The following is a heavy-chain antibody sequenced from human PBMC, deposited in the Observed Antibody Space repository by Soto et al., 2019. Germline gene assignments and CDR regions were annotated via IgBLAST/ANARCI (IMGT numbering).Heavy chain of an antibody. Sequence: EVQLVESGGGLVQPGESLRLSCAASGLTFNTYWMTWVRQPPGKGLEWVANINPDGSVKYSVDSLKGRFTISRDNAKNSLELQMTSLRAEDTAVYYCASARDYFFDYWGQGTVVTVSS. J-gene: IGHJ4*02. D-gene: IGHD2-21*01. CDR2: INPDGSVK. V-gene: IGHV3-7*01. CDR1: GLTFNTYW. CDR3: ASARDYFFDY.